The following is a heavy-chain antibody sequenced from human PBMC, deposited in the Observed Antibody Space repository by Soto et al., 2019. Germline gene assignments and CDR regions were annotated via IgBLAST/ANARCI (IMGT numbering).Heavy chain of an antibody. J-gene: IGHJ6*03. Sequence: GASVKVSCKASGGTFSSYTISWVRQAPGQGLEWMGRIIPILGIANYAQKFQGRVTITADKSTSTAYMELSSLRSEDTAVYYCAGGYSGPYCSGGSCSPDAAYYYYMDVWGKGTTVTVSS. D-gene: IGHD2-15*01. CDR2: IIPILGIA. CDR3: AGGYSGPYCSGGSCSPDAAYYYYMDV. V-gene: IGHV1-69*02. CDR1: GGTFSSYT.